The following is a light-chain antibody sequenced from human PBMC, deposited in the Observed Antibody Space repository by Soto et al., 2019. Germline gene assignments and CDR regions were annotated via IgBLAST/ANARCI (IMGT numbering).Light chain of an antibody. CDR1: QSISSW. V-gene: IGKV1-5*03. J-gene: IGKJ1*01. CDR2: KAS. Sequence: DIQMTQSPSTLSASVGDRVTITCRASQSISSWLAWYQQKPGKAPKLLIYKASSLESGVPSRFSGSGSGTEFTLTISSLQPDDFATYYCQQYNSYLGTFGQGTKVDI. CDR3: QQYNSYLGT.